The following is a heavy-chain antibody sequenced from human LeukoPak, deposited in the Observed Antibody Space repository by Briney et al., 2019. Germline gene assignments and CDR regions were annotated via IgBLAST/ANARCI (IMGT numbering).Heavy chain of an antibody. CDR2: ISSSGSTI. CDR1: GFTFSSYE. Sequence: GGSLRLSCAASGFTFSSYEMNWVRQAPGKGLEWVSYISSSGSTIYYADSVKGRFTISRDNAKNSLYLQMNSLRAEDTAVYYCARYMVRGDYFDYWGQGTLVTVPS. J-gene: IGHJ4*02. D-gene: IGHD3-10*01. CDR3: ARYMVRGDYFDY. V-gene: IGHV3-48*03.